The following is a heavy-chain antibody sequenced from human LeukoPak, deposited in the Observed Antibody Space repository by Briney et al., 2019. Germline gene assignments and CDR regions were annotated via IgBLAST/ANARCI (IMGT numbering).Heavy chain of an antibody. J-gene: IGHJ2*01. Sequence: SETLSLTCTVSGGSISSYYWSWIRQPPGKGLEWIGYIYYSGSTNYNPSLKSRVTISVDTSKNQFSLKLSSVTAADTAVYYCARVDTVTTSGWEWYFDLWGRGTLVTVSS. CDR2: IYYSGST. CDR1: GGSISSYY. V-gene: IGHV4-59*01. CDR3: ARVDTVTTSGWEWYFDL. D-gene: IGHD4-11*01.